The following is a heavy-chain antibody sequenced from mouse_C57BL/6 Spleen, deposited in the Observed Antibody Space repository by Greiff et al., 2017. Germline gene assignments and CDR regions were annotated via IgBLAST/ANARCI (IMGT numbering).Heavy chain of an antibody. V-gene: IGHV3-6*01. J-gene: IGHJ3*01. D-gene: IGHD1-1*01. CDR2: ISYDGSN. CDR1: GYSITSGYY. CDR3: AREGVYYGSSSFAY. Sequence: ESGPGLVKPSQSLSLTCSVTGYSITSGYYWNWIRQFPGNKLEWMGYISYDGSNNYNPSLKNRISITRDTSKNQFFLKLNSVTTEDTATYYCAREGVYYGSSSFAYWGQGTLVTVSA.